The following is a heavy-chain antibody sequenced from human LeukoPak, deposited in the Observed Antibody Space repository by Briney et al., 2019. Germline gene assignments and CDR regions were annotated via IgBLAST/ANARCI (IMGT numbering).Heavy chain of an antibody. CDR2: IIPILGIA. J-gene: IGHJ4*02. D-gene: IGHD2-2*01. CDR1: GGTFGSYT. Sequence: SVKVSCKASGGTFGSYTISWVRQAPGQGLEWMGRIIPILGIANYAQKFQGRVTITADKSTSTAYMELSSLRSEDTAVYYCARDPGLVPAANDYWGQGTLVTVSS. V-gene: IGHV1-69*04. CDR3: ARDPGLVPAANDY.